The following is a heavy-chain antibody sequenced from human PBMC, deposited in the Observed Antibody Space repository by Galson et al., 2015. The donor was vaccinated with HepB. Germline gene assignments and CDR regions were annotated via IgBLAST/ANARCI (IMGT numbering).Heavy chain of an antibody. CDR2: ISYDGRYT. V-gene: IGHV3-30*04. CDR3: ARDRGTIAAAGGLSGY. J-gene: IGHJ4*02. D-gene: IGHD6-13*01. Sequence: SLRLSCAASGFTFTSYSVHWVRQAPGKGLEWVAVISYDGRYTYYADSVKGRFTISRDSSKSTLYLQMNSLRAEDTAVYYCARDRGTIAAAGGLSGYWGQGTLVTVSS. CDR1: GFTFTSYS.